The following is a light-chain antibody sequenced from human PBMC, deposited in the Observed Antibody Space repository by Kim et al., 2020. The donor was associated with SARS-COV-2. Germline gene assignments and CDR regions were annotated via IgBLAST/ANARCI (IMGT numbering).Light chain of an antibody. Sequence: GQRVTISCSGSCSNIGSNYVYWYQQLPGTAPKLLIYRNNQRPSGVPDRFSGSKSGTSASLAISGLRSEDEADYYCAAWDDSLSGEVFGTGTKVTVL. V-gene: IGLV1-47*01. CDR3: AAWDDSLSGEV. CDR2: RNN. J-gene: IGLJ1*01. CDR1: CSNIGSNY.